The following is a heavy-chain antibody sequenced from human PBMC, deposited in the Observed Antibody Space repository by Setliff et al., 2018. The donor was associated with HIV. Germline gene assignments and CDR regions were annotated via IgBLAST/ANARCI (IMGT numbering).Heavy chain of an antibody. CDR3: ATGGHRLHDY. Sequence: LSLTCAVYGGSLSGYYWSYIRQPPGKGLEWLGEIHYSGTPYYNPTLKSRVAISIDKSKNQFSLKLSSMSAADTAVYYCATGGHRLHDYWGQGTLVTVSS. D-gene: IGHD1-26*01. CDR2: IHYSGTP. J-gene: IGHJ4*02. CDR1: GGSLSGYY. V-gene: IGHV4-34*01.